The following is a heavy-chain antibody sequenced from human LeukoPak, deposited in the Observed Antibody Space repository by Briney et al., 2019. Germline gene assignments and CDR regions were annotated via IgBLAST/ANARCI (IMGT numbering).Heavy chain of an antibody. Sequence: SETLCLTCTVSGGSISTYYWTWIRQPPGKGLEWIGHIYDNGRTRSNPSLKSRVTISVDTSKNQFSLKLSSVTAADTAAYYCARDFRNRVATDAFDIWGQGTMVTVSS. D-gene: IGHD3-3*01. V-gene: IGHV4-59*01. CDR2: IYDNGRT. CDR1: GGSISTYY. CDR3: ARDFRNRVATDAFDI. J-gene: IGHJ3*02.